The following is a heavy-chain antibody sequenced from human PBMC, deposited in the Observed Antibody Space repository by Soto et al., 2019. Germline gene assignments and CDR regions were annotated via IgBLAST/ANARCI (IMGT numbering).Heavy chain of an antibody. Sequence: GESLKISCKGSGYRFTSYWIGWVHQMPGKGLEWMGIIYPGDSDTRYSPSFQGQVTISADKSISTAYLQWSSLKASDTAMYYCARRGGIAALPFDYYYYGMDVWGQGTTVTVSS. CDR1: GYRFTSYW. V-gene: IGHV5-51*07. CDR2: IYPGDSDT. D-gene: IGHD6-6*01. CDR3: ARRGGIAALPFDYYYYGMDV. J-gene: IGHJ6*02.